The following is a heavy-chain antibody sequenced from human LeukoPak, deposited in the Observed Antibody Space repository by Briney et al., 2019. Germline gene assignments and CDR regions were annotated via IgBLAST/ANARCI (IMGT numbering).Heavy chain of an antibody. V-gene: IGHV3-30*02. Sequence: GGSLRLSCATSGFTFSRFGMHWVRQAPGKGLEWVAFIRFDGTNKYYADSVNGRFTISRDNSKNTLYLQMNSLRAEDTAVYYCASGVVVVPAAPYYFDYWGQGTLVTVSS. D-gene: IGHD2-2*01. CDR2: IRFDGTNK. CDR3: ASGVVVVPAAPYYFDY. J-gene: IGHJ4*02. CDR1: GFTFSRFG.